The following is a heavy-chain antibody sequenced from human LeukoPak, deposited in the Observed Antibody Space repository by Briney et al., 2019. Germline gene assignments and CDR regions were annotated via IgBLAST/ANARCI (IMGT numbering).Heavy chain of an antibody. CDR3: AGGALSSFDPNFDY. V-gene: IGHV3-7*01. CDR2: IKQDGSEK. CDR1: GFTFSSYW. J-gene: IGHJ4*02. Sequence: PGGSLRLSCAASGFTFSSYWMSWVRQAPGKGLEWVANIKQDGSEKYYVDSVKGRFTIFRDNAKNSLYLQMNSLRAEDTAVYYCAGGALSSFDPNFDYWGQGTLVTVSS. D-gene: IGHD6-6*01.